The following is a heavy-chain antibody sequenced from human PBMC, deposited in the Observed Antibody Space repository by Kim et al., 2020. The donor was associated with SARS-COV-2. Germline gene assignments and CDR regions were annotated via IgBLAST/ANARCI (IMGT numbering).Heavy chain of an antibody. Sequence: SVKVSCKASGGTFSSYAISWVRQAPGQGLEWMGGIIPIFGTANYAQKFQGRVTITADESTSTAYMELSSLRSEYTAVYYCARDGATIPQEYSSSLTPRAWDYWGQGTLVTVSS. J-gene: IGHJ4*02. CDR3: ARDGATIPQEYSSSLTPRAWDY. D-gene: IGHD6-6*01. CDR2: IIPIFGTA. V-gene: IGHV1-69*13. CDR1: GGTFSSYA.